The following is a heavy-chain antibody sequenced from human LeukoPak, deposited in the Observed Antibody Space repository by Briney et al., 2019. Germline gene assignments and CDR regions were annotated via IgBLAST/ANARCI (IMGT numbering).Heavy chain of an antibody. D-gene: IGHD5-18*01. CDR2: INPKSGGT. J-gene: IGHJ5*02. Sequence: ASVKVSCKASGYSFTGYYMNWVRQAPGQGLEWMGWINPKSGGTKYAQKFQGRVTMTRDTSISTAYMELSRLRSDDTAVYYCARDGHSYGYGWFDPWGQGTLVTVSS. CDR1: GYSFTGYY. CDR3: ARDGHSYGYGWFDP. V-gene: IGHV1-2*02.